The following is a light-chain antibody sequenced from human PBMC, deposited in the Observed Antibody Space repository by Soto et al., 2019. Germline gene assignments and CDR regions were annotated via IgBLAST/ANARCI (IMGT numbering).Light chain of an antibody. CDR1: ESVSSSY. J-gene: IGKJ5*01. V-gene: IGKV3D-20*02. CDR2: DAS. Sequence: EIVLTQSPGTLSLSPGDRATLCFRGSESVSSSYLAWYQQKPGQAPRLLIYDASNRATGIPARFSGSGSGTDFTLTISSLEPEDFAVYYCQQRSNWPPKITFGQGTRLEIK. CDR3: QQRSNWPPKIT.